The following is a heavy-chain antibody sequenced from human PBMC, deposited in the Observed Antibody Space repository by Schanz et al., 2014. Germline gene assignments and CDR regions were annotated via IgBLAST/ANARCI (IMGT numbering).Heavy chain of an antibody. CDR3: AKDPRGDKNDRAYYFDY. CDR1: GFTFSSYA. J-gene: IGHJ4*02. D-gene: IGHD3-10*01. Sequence: EVQLVASGGGLVQPGGSLRLSCAASGFTFSSYALHWVRQAPGKGLEWVSAISGSGGSTYYANSVKGRFGISRDNSENTLYLQMSSLRVEDTAVYYCAKDPRGDKNDRAYYFDYWGQGTLVSVSA. V-gene: IGHV3-23*04. CDR2: ISGSGGST.